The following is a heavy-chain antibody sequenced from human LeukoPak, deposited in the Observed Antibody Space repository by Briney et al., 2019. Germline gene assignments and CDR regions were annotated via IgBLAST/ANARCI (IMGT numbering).Heavy chain of an antibody. J-gene: IGHJ4*02. Sequence: SETLYLTCTVSGGSISSYYWSWIRQPPGKGLEWIGYIYYSGSTNYNPSLKSRVTISVDTSKNQFSLKLSSVTAADTAVYYCASYYCSGGSCLIDYWGQGTLVTVSS. CDR2: IYYSGST. D-gene: IGHD2-15*01. V-gene: IGHV4-59*01. CDR3: ASYYCSGGSCLIDY. CDR1: GGSISSYY.